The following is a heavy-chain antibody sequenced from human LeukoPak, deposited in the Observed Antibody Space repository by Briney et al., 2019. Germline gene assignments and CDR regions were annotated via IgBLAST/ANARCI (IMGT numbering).Heavy chain of an antibody. CDR3: ARGAYSSSAWFDP. D-gene: IGHD6-6*01. CDR2: VSPNSGAT. V-gene: IGHV1-2*02. J-gene: IGHJ5*02. Sequence: ASVTVSCNASGYNFVDYYMLWVRQASGQGHEWMGWVSPNSGATNYAQKFQGRVTMTRDTSISTAYMELSRLRSDDTAVYYCARGAYSSSAWFDPWGQGTLVTVSS. CDR1: GYNFVDYY.